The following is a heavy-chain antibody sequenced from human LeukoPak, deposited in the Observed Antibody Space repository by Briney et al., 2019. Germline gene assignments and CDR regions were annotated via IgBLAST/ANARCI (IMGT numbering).Heavy chain of an antibody. CDR3: ARVEVVVVTAILIHAFDI. D-gene: IGHD2-21*02. J-gene: IGHJ3*02. V-gene: IGHV1-18*01. Sequence: ASVKLSCTASGYTFTSYGINWVRQAPGQGLEWMAWISAYNGNTNYAQKLQGRVTMTTDTSTSTAYMELRSLGSDDTAVYYCARVEVVVVTAILIHAFDIWGQGTMVTVSS. CDR2: ISAYNGNT. CDR1: GYTFTSYG.